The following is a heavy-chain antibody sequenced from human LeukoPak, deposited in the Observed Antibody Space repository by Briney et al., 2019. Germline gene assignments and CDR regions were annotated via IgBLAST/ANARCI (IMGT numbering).Heavy chain of an antibody. D-gene: IGHD2-21*01. V-gene: IGHV3-33*03. Sequence: GGSLRLSCAASGFTFSSYGMHWVRQAPGKGLEWVAVIWYDGSNKYYADSVKGRFTTSRDNAKNSLYLQMSSLRVEDTAVYYCASQFWWAAVVGPALDCWGQGSLVTVSS. J-gene: IGHJ4*02. CDR2: IWYDGSNK. CDR1: GFTFSSYG. CDR3: ASQFWWAAVVGPALDC.